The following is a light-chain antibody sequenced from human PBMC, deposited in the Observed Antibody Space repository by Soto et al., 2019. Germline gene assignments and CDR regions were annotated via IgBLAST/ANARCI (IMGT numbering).Light chain of an antibody. CDR3: QQYNIRYT. CDR1: QSVSSK. V-gene: IGKV3-15*01. Sequence: EIVMTQSPATLSVSPGDRATLSCRASQSVSSKLAWYQQKPGQAPSLLIYDASTWATGIPDRFSGSGSGTEFPLTISSLQSEDFAVYYCQQYNIRYTFGQGTKVDIK. J-gene: IGKJ2*01. CDR2: DAS.